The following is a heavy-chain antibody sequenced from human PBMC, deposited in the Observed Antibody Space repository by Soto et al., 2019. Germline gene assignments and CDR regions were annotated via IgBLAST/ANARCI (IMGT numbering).Heavy chain of an antibody. J-gene: IGHJ6*02. CDR2: IIAIFGTA. D-gene: IGHD1-26*01. CDR3: ARDFRDSVSPRV. CDR1: GGTFSSYA. V-gene: IGHV1-69*13. Sequence: SVKVTCKASGGTFSSYAISWVRQAPGQGLEWMGGIIAIFGTANYAQKFQGRVTITADESTSTAYMELSSLRSEDTAVYYCARDFRDSVSPRVWGQGTTVTVSS.